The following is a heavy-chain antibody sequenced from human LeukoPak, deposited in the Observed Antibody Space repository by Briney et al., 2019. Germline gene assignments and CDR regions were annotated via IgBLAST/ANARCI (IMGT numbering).Heavy chain of an antibody. V-gene: IGHV3-48*02. CDR2: ISGSGSTI. Sequence: GGSLRLSCAASGFTFATYNMNWVRQAPGKGLEWISYISGSGSTISYADSVKGRFTTSRDNAQNSLYLQMKSLRDEDTAVYHCAGAFDIWGQGTVVTVSS. CDR1: GFTFATYN. CDR3: AGAFDI. J-gene: IGHJ3*02.